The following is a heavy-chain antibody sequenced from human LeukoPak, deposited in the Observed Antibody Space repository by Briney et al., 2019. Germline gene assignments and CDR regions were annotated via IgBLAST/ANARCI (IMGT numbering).Heavy chain of an antibody. CDR2: INSDGSWT. Sequence: GGSLRLSCAASGNYWMHWVRQAPGKGLVWVSHINSDGSWTSYADSVKGRFTISRDNAKNTVYLQMNNLRAEDTAVYYCVSFYEAYWGRGPLVTVSS. J-gene: IGHJ4*02. D-gene: IGHD2/OR15-2a*01. CDR3: VSFYEAY. V-gene: IGHV3-74*01. CDR1: GNYW.